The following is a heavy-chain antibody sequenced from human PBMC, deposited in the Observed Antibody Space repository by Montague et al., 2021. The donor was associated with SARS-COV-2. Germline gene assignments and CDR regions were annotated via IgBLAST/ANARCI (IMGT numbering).Heavy chain of an antibody. Sequence: SLRLSCAASGFTFSSYSMNWVRQAPGKGLEWVSSISSSSSYIYYADSVKGRFTISRDNAKNSLYLQMNSLRAEDTAVYSCARDHHYDILTGYYGDWGQGTLVTVSS. J-gene: IGHJ4*02. CDR3: ARDHHYDILTGYYGD. V-gene: IGHV3-21*01. CDR2: ISSSSSYI. CDR1: GFTFSSYS. D-gene: IGHD3-9*01.